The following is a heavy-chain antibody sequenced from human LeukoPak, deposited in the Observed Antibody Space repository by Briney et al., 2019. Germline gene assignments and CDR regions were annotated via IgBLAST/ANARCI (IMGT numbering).Heavy chain of an antibody. J-gene: IGHJ4*02. CDR1: GYTFTSYY. V-gene: IGHV1-18*04. D-gene: IGHD3-22*01. Sequence: ASVKVSCKASGYTFTSYYMHWVRQAPGQGLEWMGWISAYNGNTNYAQKLQGRVTMTTDTSTSTAYMELRSLRSDDTAVYYCARDNRYYYDSSGYYYVDHWGQGTLVTVSS. CDR2: ISAYNGNT. CDR3: ARDNRYYYDSSGYYYVDH.